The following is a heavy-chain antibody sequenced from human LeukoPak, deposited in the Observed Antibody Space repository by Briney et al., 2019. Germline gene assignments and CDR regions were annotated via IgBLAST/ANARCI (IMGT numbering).Heavy chain of an antibody. J-gene: IGHJ4*02. V-gene: IGHV3-9*01. Sequence: GGSLRLSCAASGFTFDDYAMHWVRHAPGKGLEWVSGISWNSGSIGYADSVKGRFTISRDNAKNSLYLQMNSLRAEDTAVYYCARVAVAAQTDYWGQGTLVTVSS. CDR1: GFTFDDYA. CDR2: ISWNSGSI. CDR3: ARVAVAAQTDY. D-gene: IGHD6-19*01.